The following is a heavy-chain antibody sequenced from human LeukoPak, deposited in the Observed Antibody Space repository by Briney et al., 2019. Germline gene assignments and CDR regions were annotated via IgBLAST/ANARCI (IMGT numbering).Heavy chain of an antibody. D-gene: IGHD5-18*01. J-gene: IGHJ4*02. V-gene: IGHV3-33*08. CDR2: IWNDGNPK. Sequence: PGGSLRLSCAASGFTFSRYGMHWVRQAPGKGLEWVAVIWNDGNPKYYADSVKGRFTISRDNAKNSLYLQMNSLRAEDTAVYYCARDLSGVAGYTYGRGIDYWGQGTLVTVSS. CDR1: GFTFSRYG. CDR3: ARDLSGVAGYTYGRGIDY.